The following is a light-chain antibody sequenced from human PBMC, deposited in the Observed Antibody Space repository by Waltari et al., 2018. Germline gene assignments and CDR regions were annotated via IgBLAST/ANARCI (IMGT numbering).Light chain of an antibody. V-gene: IGLV1-44*01. Sequence: QSVLTKPPSASGTPGQRVNISCYGSSSNIGRNTVNWYQQLPGTAPKLLIYSNKQRTSGVPARFSGSKSGTSASLAISGLQSEDEADYYCAAWDDSLNGHWVFGGWTKLSVL. CDR3: AAWDDSLNGHWV. CDR2: SNK. CDR1: SSNIGRNT. J-gene: IGLJ3*02.